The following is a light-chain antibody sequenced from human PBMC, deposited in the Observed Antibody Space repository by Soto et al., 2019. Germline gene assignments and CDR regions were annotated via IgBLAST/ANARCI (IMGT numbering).Light chain of an antibody. CDR1: QSIRSW. V-gene: IGKV1-5*03. Sequence: DIQMTQSPSTLSASVGDRVTITCRASQSIRSWLAWYQQKPGKAPKLLIYQASSLDSGVPSRFNGSGTGTEFTLNISRLQPDDFATYYCQQYNSYWTFGQGTKVEIK. CDR2: QAS. CDR3: QQYNSYWT. J-gene: IGKJ1*01.